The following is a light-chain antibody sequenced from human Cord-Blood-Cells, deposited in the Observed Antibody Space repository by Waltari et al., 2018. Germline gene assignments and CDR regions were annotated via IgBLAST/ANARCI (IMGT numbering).Light chain of an antibody. V-gene: IGLV2-14*01. CDR2: DVS. CDR3: SSYTSSSIWV. J-gene: IGLJ3*02. CDR1: SSDVGAYNY. Sequence: QSALTQPASVSGSPGQSITISCTGTSSDVGAYNYVSWYQQHPGKAPKLMIYDVSKRPSGVSNRFSGSKSGNTASLTISGLQAEDEADYYCSSYTSSSIWVFGGGTKLTVL.